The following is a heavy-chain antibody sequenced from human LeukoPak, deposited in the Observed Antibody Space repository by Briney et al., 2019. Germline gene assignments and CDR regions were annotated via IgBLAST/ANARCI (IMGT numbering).Heavy chain of an antibody. J-gene: IGHJ3*02. D-gene: IGHD3-10*01. CDR3: ARDGEHYYGSGSYYNGNDDFDI. Sequence: PAEPLSLTCTVSGGSISSYYWSWIRQPPGKGLEWMGYIYYSGSTHYNPSLKSQVTISVDTSKNQFSLKLSSVTAADTAVYYCARDGEHYYGSGSYYNGNDDFDIWGQGTMVTVSS. V-gene: IGHV4-59*01. CDR2: IYYSGST. CDR1: GGSISSYY.